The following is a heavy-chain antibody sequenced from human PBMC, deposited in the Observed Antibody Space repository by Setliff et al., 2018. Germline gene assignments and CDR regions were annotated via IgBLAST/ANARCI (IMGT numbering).Heavy chain of an antibody. J-gene: IGHJ1*01. CDR2: IYWNDDK. D-gene: IGHD4-17*01. CDR3: AHKYGDYVRYFQH. CDR1: GFSLSTSGVG. Sequence: SGPTLVNPTQTLTLTCTFSGFSLSTSGVGVGWIRQPPGKALEWLALIYWNDDKRYSPSLKSRLTITKDTSKNQVVLTITNMDPVDTATYYCAHKYGDYVRYFQHWGQGTLVTAPQ. V-gene: IGHV2-5*01.